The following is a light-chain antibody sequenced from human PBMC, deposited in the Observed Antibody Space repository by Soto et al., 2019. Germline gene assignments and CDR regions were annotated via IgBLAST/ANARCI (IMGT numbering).Light chain of an antibody. CDR1: QSVGRN. CDR3: QQYTDWPWT. V-gene: IGKV3-15*01. J-gene: IGKJ1*01. CDR2: AAS. Sequence: DIVMTQSPATLSVSPGERATLSCRASQSVGRNLAWYQQKPGQAPRLLIYAASGRASDLPARFSGSGSGTEFTLTISSLQSEDFAVYYCQQYTDWPWTLGQGTKVDIE.